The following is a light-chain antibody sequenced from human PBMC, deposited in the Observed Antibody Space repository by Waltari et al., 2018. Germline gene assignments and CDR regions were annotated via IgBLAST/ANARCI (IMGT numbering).Light chain of an antibody. CDR1: SLRTSY. CDR2: GYN. Sequence: SSELTQDPAVSVALGQTVKMTCQGDSLRTSYASWYQQKPGQAPVIFLFGYNKRPSGSPYLFSGYNAVTPSSLTITGAQAEDEADYYCHSRDSSASHVVFGGGTKLTVL. V-gene: IGLV3-19*01. J-gene: IGLJ2*01. CDR3: HSRDSSASHVV.